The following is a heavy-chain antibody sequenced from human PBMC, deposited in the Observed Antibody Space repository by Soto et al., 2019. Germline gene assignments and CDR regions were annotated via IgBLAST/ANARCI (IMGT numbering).Heavy chain of an antibody. Sequence: SETLSLTCTVSGGSISIYYWSWIRHPPGKGLEWIGYIYYSGSTNYNPSLKSRVTISVDTSKNQFSLKLSSVTAADTAVYYCAGDHPPGPSYSSSWYGNWFDPWGQGTLVTVSS. D-gene: IGHD6-13*01. J-gene: IGHJ5*02. CDR2: IYYSGST. V-gene: IGHV4-59*01. CDR3: AGDHPPGPSYSSSWYGNWFDP. CDR1: GGSISIYY.